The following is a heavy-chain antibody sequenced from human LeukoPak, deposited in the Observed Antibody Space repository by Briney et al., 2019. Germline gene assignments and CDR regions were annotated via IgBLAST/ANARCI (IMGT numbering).Heavy chain of an antibody. D-gene: IGHD5-18*01. Sequence: GGSLRLSCAASGFTFNSYSMNWGRQAPGKGLEWVSSISSSSSSIYYADSVKGRFTISRDNAKNSLYLQMNSLRAEDTAVYYCARASGDIVETATMGSYWGQGTLVTVSS. CDR1: GFTFNSYS. V-gene: IGHV3-21*01. CDR3: ARASGDIVETATMGSY. J-gene: IGHJ4*02. CDR2: ISSSSSSI.